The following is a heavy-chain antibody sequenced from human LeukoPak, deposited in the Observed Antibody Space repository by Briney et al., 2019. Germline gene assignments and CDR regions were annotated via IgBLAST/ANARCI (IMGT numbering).Heavy chain of an antibody. CDR2: ISSSSSYI. V-gene: IGHV3-21*01. J-gene: IGHJ4*02. D-gene: IGHD3-16*02. CDR1: GFTFSSYS. CDR3: ATSVGVIGY. Sequence: GGSQRLSCAASGFTFSSYSMNWVRQAPGKGLEWVSSISSSSSYIYYADSVKGRFTISRDNARNSLYLQMNSLRAEDTAVYYCATSVGVIGYWGQGTLVTVSS.